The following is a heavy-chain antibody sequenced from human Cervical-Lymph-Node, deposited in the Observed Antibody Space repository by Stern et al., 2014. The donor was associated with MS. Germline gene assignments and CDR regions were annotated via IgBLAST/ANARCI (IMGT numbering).Heavy chain of an antibody. CDR1: GFTFSSYG. CDR3: ARDNDIVVLPAALDY. V-gene: IGHV3-33*01. CDR2: IWYDGSNK. J-gene: IGHJ4*02. Sequence: QVQLVESGGGVVQPGRSLRLSCAASGFTFSSYGMHWVRQAPGKGLEWVAVIWYDGSNKYYAGSVKGRFTIARDNSKNTLYLQMNTLRAEDTAVYYCARDNDIVVLPAALDYWGQGTLVTVSS. D-gene: IGHD2-2*01.